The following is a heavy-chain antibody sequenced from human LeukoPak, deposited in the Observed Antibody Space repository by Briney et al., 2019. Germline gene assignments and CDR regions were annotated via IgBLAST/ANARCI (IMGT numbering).Heavy chain of an antibody. Sequence: SETLSLTCAVSGGSISSGGYSWSWIRQPPRKGLEWIGYIYHSGSTYYNPSLKSRVTISVDRSKNQFSLKLSSVTAADTAVYYCARGMGMRYYFDYWGQGTLVTVSS. CDR1: GGSISSGGYS. D-gene: IGHD2-8*01. V-gene: IGHV4-30-2*01. CDR2: IYHSGST. J-gene: IGHJ4*02. CDR3: ARGMGMRYYFDY.